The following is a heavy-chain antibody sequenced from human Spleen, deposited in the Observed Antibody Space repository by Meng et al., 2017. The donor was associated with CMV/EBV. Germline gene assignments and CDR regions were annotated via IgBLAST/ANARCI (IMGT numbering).Heavy chain of an antibody. V-gene: IGHV3-74*01. CDR3: ARGYSRGFDP. Sequence: GESLKISCAASGFTFSSYWMHWVRQAPGKGLVWVSGINSDGNSTSYADSVKGRFTIPRDNAKKTLYLQMNSLRAEDTAVYYCARGYSRGFDPWGQGTLVTVSS. CDR2: INSDGNST. J-gene: IGHJ5*02. D-gene: IGHD4-11*01. CDR1: GFTFSSYW.